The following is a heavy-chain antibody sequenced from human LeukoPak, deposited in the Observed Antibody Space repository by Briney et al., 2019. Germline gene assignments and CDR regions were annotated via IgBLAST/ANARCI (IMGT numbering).Heavy chain of an antibody. D-gene: IGHD6-13*01. CDR1: GFTFSSYW. Sequence: VGSLRLSCAASGFTFSSYWMSWVRQAPGKGLEWVANIKQDGSEKYFVDSVKGRFTISRDSAKNSLYLQMNSLRAEDTAVYYCARPYSSSAKGTFDIWGQGTMVTVSS. V-gene: IGHV3-7*03. CDR2: IKQDGSEK. CDR3: ARPYSSSAKGTFDI. J-gene: IGHJ3*02.